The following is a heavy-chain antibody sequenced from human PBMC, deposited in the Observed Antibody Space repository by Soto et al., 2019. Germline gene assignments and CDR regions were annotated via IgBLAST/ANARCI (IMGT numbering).Heavy chain of an antibody. CDR2: IKQDESEI. CDR3: AAGITILALDI. V-gene: IGHV3-7*01. D-gene: IGHD3-3*01. J-gene: IGHJ3*02. Sequence: PGGSFILPSAASAFTFSRDGMSWVLQAPGKGLEWVAKIKQDESEIYYVDSVKGRFTIFRDNAKNSLYLQMNSLRVEDTAVYYCAAGITILALDISGQGT. CDR1: AFTFSRDG.